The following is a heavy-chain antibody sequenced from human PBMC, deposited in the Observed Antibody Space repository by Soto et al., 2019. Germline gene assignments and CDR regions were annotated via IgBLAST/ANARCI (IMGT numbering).Heavy chain of an antibody. CDR2: INPKSGDT. CDR1: EYTFIGFH. J-gene: IGHJ6*02. V-gene: IGHV1-2*02. CDR3: AKGLWTVGHCTGGSCYDGMDV. D-gene: IGHD2-15*01. Sequence: QVQLVQYGAEVKKPGASVKVSCEASEYTFIGFHLHWVRQAPGQGLEWMGWINPKSGDTKYAQKFQGRVTLTRDTSISTGYMELSRLESNDTAVYYCAKGLWTVGHCTGGSCYDGMDVWGQGTTVTVSS.